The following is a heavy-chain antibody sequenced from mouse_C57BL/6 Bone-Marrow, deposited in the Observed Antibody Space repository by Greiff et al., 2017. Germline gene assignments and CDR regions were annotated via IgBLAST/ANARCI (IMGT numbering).Heavy chain of an antibody. CDR3: ARGCMDY. CDR2: IYPGSGNT. CDR1: GYTFTDYY. Sequence: VQLQQSGAELVRPGASVKLSCKASGYTFTDYYINWVKQRSGQGLEWIARIYPGSGNTYYNEKFKGKATLTAEKSSSTAYMQLSSLTSEDSAVYFCARGCMDYWGQGTSVTVSS. J-gene: IGHJ4*01. V-gene: IGHV1-76*01.